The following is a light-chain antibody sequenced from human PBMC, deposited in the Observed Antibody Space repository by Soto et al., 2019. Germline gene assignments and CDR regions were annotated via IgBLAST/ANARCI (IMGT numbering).Light chain of an antibody. Sequence: QSVLTQPPSASGTPGQRVTISCSGSSSNIESNTVYWYQQLPGMAPRLLIHTNDRRPSGVPDRFSGSKSGTSASLAISGLQSEDEADYYCLAWDDSLNGNXFGTGTKVTV. V-gene: IGLV1-44*01. J-gene: IGLJ1*01. CDR2: TND. CDR1: SSNIESNT. CDR3: LAWDDSLNGNX.